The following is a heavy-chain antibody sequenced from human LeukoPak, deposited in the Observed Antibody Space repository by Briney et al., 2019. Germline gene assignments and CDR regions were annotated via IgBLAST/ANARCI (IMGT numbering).Heavy chain of an antibody. J-gene: IGHJ4*02. D-gene: IGHD3-10*01. CDR1: GFTFSSYW. CDR2: IKQDGSEK. Sequence: PGGSLRLSCAASGFTFSSYWMSWVRQAPGKGLEWVANIKQDGSEKYYVDSVKGRFTISRDNAKNSLYLQMNSLRAEDTAVYYGARALRAVRGYYFDYWGQGTLVTVSS. V-gene: IGHV3-7*01. CDR3: ARALRAVRGYYFDY.